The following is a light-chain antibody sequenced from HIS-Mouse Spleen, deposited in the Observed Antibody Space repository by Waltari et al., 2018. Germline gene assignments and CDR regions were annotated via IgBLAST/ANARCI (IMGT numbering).Light chain of an antibody. V-gene: IGLV3-10*01. CDR1: ALPKTY. Sequence: SYELTQPPSVSVSPGQTARITCSGDALPKTYSYWYQQKSGQAPLLGIYEDSKRPPGIPERFSGSSSGTMATLTISGAQVEDEADYYCYSTDSSGNHRVFGGGTKLTVL. J-gene: IGLJ2*01. CDR3: YSTDSSGNHRV. CDR2: EDS.